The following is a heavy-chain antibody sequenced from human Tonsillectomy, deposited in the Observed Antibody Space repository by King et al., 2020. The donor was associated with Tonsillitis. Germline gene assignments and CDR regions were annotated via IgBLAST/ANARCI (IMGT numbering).Heavy chain of an antibody. CDR3: TTTAMSAAIGYGDWVMDY. J-gene: IGHJ4*02. Sequence: VQLVESGGGLVKPGGSLRVSCVASGFTFTNAWMSWVRQAPGKGLEWVGHIKSKTDGGTTEYAAPVKGTFTISRDDSKNTLYLQLNSLKTEDTAVYFCTTTAMSAAIGYGDWVMDYWGQGTLVTVSS. CDR2: IKSKTDGGTT. V-gene: IGHV3-15*01. CDR1: GFTFTNAW. D-gene: IGHD4-17*01.